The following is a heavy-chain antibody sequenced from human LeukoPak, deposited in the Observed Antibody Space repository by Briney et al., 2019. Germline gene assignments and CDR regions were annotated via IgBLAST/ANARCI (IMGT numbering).Heavy chain of an antibody. CDR2: ISAYNGNT. V-gene: IGHV1-18*01. CDR3: ARNPAQQLSQGKWFDP. Sequence: ASVKVSCKASGYIFTSYGISWVRQAPGQGLEWMGWISAYNGNTNYAQKFQGRVTMTTDTSTSTAYMELRSLRSDDTAVYYCARNPAQQLSQGKWFDPWGQGTLVTVSS. CDR1: GYIFTSYG. D-gene: IGHD6-13*01. J-gene: IGHJ5*02.